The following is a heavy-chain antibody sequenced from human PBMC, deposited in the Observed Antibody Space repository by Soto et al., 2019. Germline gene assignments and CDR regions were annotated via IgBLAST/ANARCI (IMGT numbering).Heavy chain of an antibody. V-gene: IGHV3-21*01. Sequence: SGGSLRLSCAASGFTFSSYSMNWVRQAPGKGLEWVSSISSSSSYIYYADSVKGRFTISRDNAKNSLYLQMNSLRAEDTAVYYCARVMTTVTPSPFDYWGQGPLVTVSS. CDR3: ARVMTTVTPSPFDY. CDR1: GFTFSSYS. D-gene: IGHD4-17*01. J-gene: IGHJ4*02. CDR2: ISSSSSYI.